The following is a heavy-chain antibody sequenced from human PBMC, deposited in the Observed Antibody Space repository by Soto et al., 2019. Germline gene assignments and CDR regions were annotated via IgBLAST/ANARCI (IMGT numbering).Heavy chain of an antibody. CDR1: GFTFSSYG. V-gene: IGHV3-33*01. CDR2: IWYDGSNK. CDR3: ARGATANLIYYYYGMDV. Sequence: VQLVESGGGVVQPGRSLRRSCAASGFTFSSYGMHWVRQAPGKGLEWVAVIWYDGSNKYYADSVKGRFTISRDNSKNTLYLQMNSLRAEDTAVYYCARGATANLIYYYYGMDVWGQGTTVTVSS. D-gene: IGHD2-21*02. J-gene: IGHJ6*02.